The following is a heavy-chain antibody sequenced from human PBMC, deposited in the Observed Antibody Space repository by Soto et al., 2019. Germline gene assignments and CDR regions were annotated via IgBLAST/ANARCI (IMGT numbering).Heavy chain of an antibody. CDR2: MWYDGLRQ. J-gene: IGHJ4*02. CDR3: VKESTTPFFDS. V-gene: IGHV3-33*06. CDR1: EFTLHYYA. Sequence: WRSLVLACVCSEFTLHYYAVPWVRQAPGKGLEWVGLMWYDGLRQTYADSVRGRFTISRDGSTNTIYLQINSLRVEDTAKYFCVKESTTPFFDSWGQGVAVTVSS. D-gene: IGHD2-2*01.